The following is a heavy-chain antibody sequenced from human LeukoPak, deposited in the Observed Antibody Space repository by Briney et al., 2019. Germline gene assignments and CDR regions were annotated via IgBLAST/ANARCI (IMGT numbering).Heavy chain of an antibody. CDR1: GFTFDDYA. D-gene: IGHD3-10*01. J-gene: IGHJ4*02. V-gene: IGHV3-9*01. Sequence: GGSLRLSCAASGFTFDDYAMHWVRQAPGKGLEWVSGISWNSGSTGYADSVKGRFTISRDNAKNSLYLQMNSLRAEDTALYYCAKGVGSGSYCEVDYWGQGTLVTVSS. CDR2: ISWNSGST. CDR3: AKGVGSGSYCEVDY.